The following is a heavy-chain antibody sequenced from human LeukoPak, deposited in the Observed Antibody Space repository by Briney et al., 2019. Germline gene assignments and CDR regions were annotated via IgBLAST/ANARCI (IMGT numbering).Heavy chain of an antibody. V-gene: IGHV4-59*01. J-gene: IGHJ6*02. CDR3: ARGDYYGSAPYGMDV. CDR2: MYHSGST. D-gene: IGHD3-10*01. CDR1: GGSISSYY. Sequence: PSETPSLTCTVSGGSISSYYWSWIRQPPGKGLEWIGYMYHSGSTNYNPSLKSRVTISVDTSKNQFSLKLSSVTAADTAVYYCARGDYYGSAPYGMDVWGQGTTVTVSS.